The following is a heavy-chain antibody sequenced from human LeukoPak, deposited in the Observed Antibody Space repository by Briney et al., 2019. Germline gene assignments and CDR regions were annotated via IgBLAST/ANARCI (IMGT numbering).Heavy chain of an antibody. CDR1: GGSISNYY. D-gene: IGHD6-19*01. J-gene: IGHJ4*02. Sequence: SETPSLTCTVSGGSISNYYWSWIRQPPGKGLEWIGYVYSSGSTKFNPSLKSRVTISVDTSKNQFSLKLSSVTAADTAVYYCARQSSGWYYFDYWGQGTLVTVSS. CDR2: VYSSGST. V-gene: IGHV4-59*08. CDR3: ARQSSGWYYFDY.